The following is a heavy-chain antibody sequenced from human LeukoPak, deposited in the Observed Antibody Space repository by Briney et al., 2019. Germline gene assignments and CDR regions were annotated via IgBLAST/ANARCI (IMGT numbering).Heavy chain of an antibody. CDR2: ISGSGGST. D-gene: IGHD1-26*01. V-gene: IGHV3-23*01. J-gene: IGHJ3*02. Sequence: GGSLRLSCAASGFTFSSYAMSWVRQAPGKGLEWVSAISGSGGSTYYADSVKGRFTISRDNSKNTLYLQMNSLRAEDTAVYYCAKALGELLPPTGHAFDIWGQGTMVTVSS. CDR3: AKALGELLPPTGHAFDI. CDR1: GFTFSSYA.